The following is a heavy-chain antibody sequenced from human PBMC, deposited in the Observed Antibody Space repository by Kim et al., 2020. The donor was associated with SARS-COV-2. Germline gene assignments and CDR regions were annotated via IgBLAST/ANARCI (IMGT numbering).Heavy chain of an antibody. J-gene: IGHJ6*02. Sequence: GGSLRLSCAASGFTFSSYDMHWVRQATGKGLEWVSGIGTAGDTYYPGSVKGRFTISRENAKNSLYLQMNSLRAGDTAVYYCARSPPIDYYYYGMDVWGQGTTVTVSS. CDR3: ARSPPIDYYYYGMDV. CDR1: GFTFSSYD. CDR2: IGTAGDT. V-gene: IGHV3-13*04.